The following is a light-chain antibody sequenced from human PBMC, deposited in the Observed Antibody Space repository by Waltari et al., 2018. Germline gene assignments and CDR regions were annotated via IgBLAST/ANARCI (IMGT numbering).Light chain of an antibody. V-gene: IGLV2-8*01. CDR2: EVS. CDR1: SSDVGYYDY. J-gene: IGLJ2*01. CDR3: SSYAGSNKVV. Sequence: QSALTQPPSASGSPGQSVTISCTGTSSDVGYYDYISWYQQHPGKAPKLMIYEVSKRPSGVPDRFSGSKSANTASLTVSGLHAEDEADYYCSSYAGSNKVVFGGGTKLTVL.